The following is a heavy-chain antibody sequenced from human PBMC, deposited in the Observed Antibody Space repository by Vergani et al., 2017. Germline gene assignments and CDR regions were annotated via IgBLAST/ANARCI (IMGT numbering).Heavy chain of an antibody. V-gene: IGHV3-30*03. J-gene: IGHJ5*02. CDR2: ISYDGTQK. Sequence: QVHLVESGGGVVQPGRSLRLSCVVSGFTSSYYGMHWVRQAPGKGLECVAVISYDGTQKYYADSVKGRVTISRDTSKNTLHLQINNLRVEDTAVYYCARGNYYGSGTYVDPWGQGTLVTVSS. CDR1: GFTSSYYG. D-gene: IGHD3-10*01. CDR3: ARGNYYGSGTYVDP.